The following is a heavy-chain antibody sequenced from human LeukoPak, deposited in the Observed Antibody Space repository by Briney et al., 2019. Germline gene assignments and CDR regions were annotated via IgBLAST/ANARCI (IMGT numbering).Heavy chain of an antibody. V-gene: IGHV3-30*18. CDR3: AKDGYCSSTSCPPWGYGMDV. CDR2: ISYDGSNK. D-gene: IGHD2-2*03. CDR1: GFTLSSYG. J-gene: IGHJ6*02. Sequence: GGSLRLSCAASGFTLSSYGMHWVRQAPGKGLEWVAVISYDGSNKYYADSVKGRFTISRDNSKNTLYLQMNSLRAEDTALYYCAKDGYCSSTSCPPWGYGMDVWGQGTTVTVSS.